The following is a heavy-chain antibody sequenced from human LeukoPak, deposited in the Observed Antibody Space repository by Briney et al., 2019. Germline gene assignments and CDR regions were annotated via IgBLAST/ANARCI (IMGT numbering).Heavy chain of an antibody. CDR1: GFTFNNYA. CDR2: ISGGGGST. J-gene: IGHJ4*02. Sequence: GGSLRLSCAASGFTFNNYAMSWVRQAPGKGLEWVSAISGGGGSTYYADSVKGRFTISRDNSKNTLYLQINSLRAEDTAVYYCAKAGGSLQSSNSDYWGQGTLVTVSS. V-gene: IGHV3-23*01. D-gene: IGHD4-11*01. CDR3: AKAGGSLQSSNSDY.